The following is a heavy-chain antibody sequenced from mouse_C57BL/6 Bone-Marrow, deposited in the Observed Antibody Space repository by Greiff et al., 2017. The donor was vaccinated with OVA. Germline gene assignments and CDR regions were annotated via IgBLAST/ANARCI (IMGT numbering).Heavy chain of an antibody. Sequence: QVQLQQSGSELRSPGSSVKLSCKDFDSEVFPIAYMSWVRQKPGHGFEWIGGILPSIGRTIYGEKFEDKATLDADTLSNTAYLELNSLTSEDSAIYYCARRYYGSSYDYAMDYWGQGTSVTVSS. D-gene: IGHD1-1*01. CDR2: ILPSIGRT. CDR1: DSEVFPIAY. J-gene: IGHJ4*01. CDR3: ARRYYGSSYDYAMDY. V-gene: IGHV15-2*01.